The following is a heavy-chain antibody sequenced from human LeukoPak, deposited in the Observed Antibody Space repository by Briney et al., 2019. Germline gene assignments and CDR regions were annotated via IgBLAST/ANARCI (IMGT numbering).Heavy chain of an antibody. CDR1: GYTFTDYY. CDR2: INPNSGGT. CDR3: ARDTAMVTYWFDP. J-gene: IGHJ5*02. Sequence: GASVKVSCKASGYTFTDYYVHWVRQAPGQGLEWMGWINPNSGGTKYAQNFQGRVTMTRDTSISTAYMERSRLRSDDTAVYYCARDTAMVTYWFDPWGQGTLVTVSS. D-gene: IGHD5-18*01. V-gene: IGHV1-2*02.